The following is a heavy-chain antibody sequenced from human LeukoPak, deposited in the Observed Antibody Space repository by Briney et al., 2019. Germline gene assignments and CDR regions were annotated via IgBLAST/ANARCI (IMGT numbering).Heavy chain of an antibody. CDR2: ISASGGNT. CDR1: GFTFSSYA. CDR3: AKENMVTTSGSPFDI. D-gene: IGHD5-12*01. V-gene: IGHV3-23*01. Sequence: PGGSLRLSCAASGFTFSSYAMTWVRQAPGRGLEWVSGISASGGNTYYAGSVKGRFTISRDNSKNTLYLQMNSLRAEDTAVYYCAKENMVTTSGSPFDIWGQGTMVTVSS. J-gene: IGHJ3*02.